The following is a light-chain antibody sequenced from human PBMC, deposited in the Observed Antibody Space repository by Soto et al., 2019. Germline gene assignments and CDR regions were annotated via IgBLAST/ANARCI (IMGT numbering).Light chain of an antibody. CDR3: SSYAGSNNLV. Sequence: QPVLTQPPSASGTPGQRVTISCSGSSSNIGSNYVYWYQQLPGTAPKLLIYRNNQRPSGVPDRFSGSKSGTSASLAISGLRSEDEADYYCSSYAGSNNLVFGGGTKLTVL. J-gene: IGLJ2*01. CDR2: RNN. V-gene: IGLV1-47*01. CDR1: SSNIGSNY.